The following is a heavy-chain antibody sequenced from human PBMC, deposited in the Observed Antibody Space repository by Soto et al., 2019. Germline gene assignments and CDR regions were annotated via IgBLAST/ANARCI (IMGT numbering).Heavy chain of an antibody. CDR3: ARVKRFLEWLEATYYYYYGMDV. CDR1: GFTFSSYS. Sequence: EVQLVESGGGLVQPGGSLRLSCAASGFTFSSYSMNWVRQAPGKGLEWVSYISSSSSTIYYEDSVKGRFTISRDNAKNALYLQMNSLRDEDTAVYYCARVKRFLEWLEATYYYYYGMDVWGQGTTVTVSS. CDR2: ISSSSSTI. V-gene: IGHV3-48*02. J-gene: IGHJ6*02. D-gene: IGHD3-3*01.